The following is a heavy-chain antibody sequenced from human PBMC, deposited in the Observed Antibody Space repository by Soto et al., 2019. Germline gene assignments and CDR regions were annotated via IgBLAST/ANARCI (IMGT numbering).Heavy chain of an antibody. J-gene: IGHJ4*02. CDR2: IGGTDGKT. Sequence: LSLSCAASGFTFIIYAMSGVRQAPGNGLEWVAAIGGTDGKTYYADSVKGRFTISRDNSENTLYLQMSRLRAEDTAVYFCAKGMFTSSNADAGTFQYRRQGAMLMVSS. D-gene: IGHD3-10*01. CDR1: GFTFIIYA. V-gene: IGHV3-23*01. CDR3: AKGMFTSSNADAGTFQY.